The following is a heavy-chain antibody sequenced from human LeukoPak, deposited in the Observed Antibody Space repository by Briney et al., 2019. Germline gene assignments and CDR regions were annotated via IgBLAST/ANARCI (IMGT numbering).Heavy chain of an antibody. D-gene: IGHD2-15*01. V-gene: IGHV3-48*03. CDR2: ISSSGSTI. CDR3: ARDFLWSPGYCSGGSCYDPNWFDP. J-gene: IGHJ5*02. Sequence: GGSLRLSCAASGFTFSSYEMNWVRQAPGKGLEWVSYISSSGSTIYYADSVKGRFTISRDSAKNSLYLQMNSLRAEDTAVYYCARDFLWSPGYCSGGSCYDPNWFDPWGQGTLVTVSS. CDR1: GFTFSSYE.